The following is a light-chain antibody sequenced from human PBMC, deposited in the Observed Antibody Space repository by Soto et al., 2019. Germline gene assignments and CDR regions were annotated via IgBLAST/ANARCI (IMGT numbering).Light chain of an antibody. Sequence: DIQMTQSPSTLSASVEDRVTITCRASQNIDIWLSWYQQKPGKAPSLLIYDASNLKSGVPSRFSGSGSGTEFTLTISSXQPDDSGSYYCQQHKSYPVTFGGGTKVDIK. J-gene: IGKJ4*01. V-gene: IGKV1-5*01. CDR1: QNIDIW. CDR3: QQHKSYPVT. CDR2: DAS.